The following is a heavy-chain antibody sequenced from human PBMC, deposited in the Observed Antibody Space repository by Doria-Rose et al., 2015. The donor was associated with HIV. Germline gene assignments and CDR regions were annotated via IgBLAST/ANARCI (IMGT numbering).Heavy chain of an antibody. CDR3: AGDPRITSGSSCFSDH. CDR2: ISSSDSTI. CDR1: GFTFSDYY. J-gene: IGHJ5*02. D-gene: IGHD6-6*01. V-gene: IGHV3-11*01. Sequence: GQRLETGGGLVTPGSSLRLSCAASGFTFSDYYMSWIRQTPGKGLEWISYISSSDSTIYYADSVKGRFTISRDNAKNSLYLHMNSLRADAYAVYYRAGDPRITSGSSCFSDHCGQGPRVTVS.